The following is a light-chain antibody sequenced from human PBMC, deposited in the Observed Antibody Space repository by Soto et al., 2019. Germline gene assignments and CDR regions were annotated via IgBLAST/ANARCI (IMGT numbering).Light chain of an antibody. V-gene: IGKV1-27*01. CDR2: SAS. CDR3: HKCNSAPLT. J-gene: IGKJ4*01. CDR1: QGLFTY. Sequence: DIHLTQSPSSLSASVGDRVTITCRASQGLFTYIAWYQQKPGKGPQLLIYSASTLQTGVPSRFRGSGSGTEFTLTISSLQPEDVGTYYCHKCNSAPLTFGGGTKVEIK.